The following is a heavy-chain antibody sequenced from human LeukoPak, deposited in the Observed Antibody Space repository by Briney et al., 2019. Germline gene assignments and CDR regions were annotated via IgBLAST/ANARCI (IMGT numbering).Heavy chain of an antibody. CDR3: ARGVRTAQSPWSNTRVFDY. Sequence: SETLSLTCTVCAGSITNYYGSWVLQPPGKGLEWIGYMYYSGSTNYNPSLKSRVTLSVDTSKNQFSLKLSSVTAADTAVYYCARGVRTAQSPWSNTRVFDYWGQGILVTVSS. J-gene: IGHJ4*02. CDR1: AGSITNYY. V-gene: IGHV4-59*01. D-gene: IGHD3-10*02. CDR2: MYYSGST.